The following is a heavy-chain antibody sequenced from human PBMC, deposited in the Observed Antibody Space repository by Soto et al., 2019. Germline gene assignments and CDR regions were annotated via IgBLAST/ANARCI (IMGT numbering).Heavy chain of an antibody. CDR3: ARDNGFGEPDV. V-gene: IGHV1-3*01. CDR1: GYSSTSYA. D-gene: IGHD3-10*01. Sequence: AVKVSSKTSGYSSTSYAMRCVIQDPGQKREGMVWINAGNGNTNYSPNLQSRVTITTDTSTSPASMKLSTLTSDDTAVYYCARDNGFGEPDVWGQGTPVTVSS. CDR2: INAGNGNT. J-gene: IGHJ6*02.